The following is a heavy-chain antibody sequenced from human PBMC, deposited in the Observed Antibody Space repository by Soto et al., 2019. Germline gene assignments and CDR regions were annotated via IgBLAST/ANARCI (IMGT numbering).Heavy chain of an antibody. CDR1: GGSISSGDYY. J-gene: IGHJ5*02. CDR2: IHHSGST. Sequence: SETLSLTCTVSGGSISSGDYYWSWIRQPPGKGLEWIGYIHHSGSTYYNPSLKSRVTISPDTSKNQFSLKLNSVTAADTAVYYCARAQGRDFWFDPSGQGTLVTVSS. CDR3: ARAQGRDFWFDP. V-gene: IGHV4-30-4*01.